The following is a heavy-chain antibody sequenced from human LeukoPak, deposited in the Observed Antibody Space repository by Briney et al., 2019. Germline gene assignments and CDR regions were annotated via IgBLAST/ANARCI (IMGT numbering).Heavy chain of an antibody. CDR3: ARGQTTVTYNWFDP. V-gene: IGHV1-3*01. D-gene: IGHD4-17*01. Sequence: ASVKVSCKASGYTFTSYAMHWVRQAPGQRLEWMGWINAGNGNTKYSQKFQGRVTITRDTSASTAYMELSSLRSEDTAVYYCARGQTTVTYNWFDPWGQGTLVTVSS. J-gene: IGHJ5*02. CDR2: INAGNGNT. CDR1: GYTFTSYA.